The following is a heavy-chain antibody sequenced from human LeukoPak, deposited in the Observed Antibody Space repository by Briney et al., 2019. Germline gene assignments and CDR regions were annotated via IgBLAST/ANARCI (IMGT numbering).Heavy chain of an antibody. CDR3: ARQGMTTVVRSAADFDY. Sequence: SETLSRTCTVSGGSISSYYWSWIRQPPGEGLEWIGYIYYSGSTNYNPSLKSRVTISVDTSKNQFSLKLSSVTAADTAVYYCARQGMTTVVRSAADFDYWGQGTLVTVPS. D-gene: IGHD4-23*01. J-gene: IGHJ4*02. CDR2: IYYSGST. CDR1: GGSISSYY. V-gene: IGHV4-59*08.